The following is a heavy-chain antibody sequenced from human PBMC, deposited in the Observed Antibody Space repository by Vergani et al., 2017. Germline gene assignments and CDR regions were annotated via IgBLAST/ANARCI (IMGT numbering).Heavy chain of an antibody. J-gene: IGHJ6*03. V-gene: IGHV3-30*19. CDR3: ASGGYSYGYYYYYYMDV. CDR1: GFTFRIYG. CDR2: ISYDGSNK. Sequence: QVQLVESGGGVVQPGGSLRLSCIASGFTFRIYGMHWVRQAPGKGLEWVAVISYDGSNKYYADSVKGRFTISRDNSKNTLYLQMNSLRAEDTAVYYCASGGYSYGYYYYYYMDVWGKGTTVTVSS. D-gene: IGHD5-18*01.